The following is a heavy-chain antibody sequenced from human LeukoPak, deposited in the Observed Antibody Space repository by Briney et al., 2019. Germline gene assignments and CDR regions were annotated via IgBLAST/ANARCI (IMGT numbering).Heavy chain of an antibody. CDR2: ISSSSYI. CDR3: ARDDRYSYGYYFDY. D-gene: IGHD5-18*01. V-gene: IGHV3-21*01. J-gene: IGHJ4*02. CDR1: GFTFSSYS. Sequence: GGSLRLSCAASGFTFSSYSMNWVRQAPGQGLELVSSISSSSYIYYADSVKGRFTISRDNAKNSLYLQMNSLRAEDTAVYYCARDDRYSYGYYFDYWGQGTLVTVSS.